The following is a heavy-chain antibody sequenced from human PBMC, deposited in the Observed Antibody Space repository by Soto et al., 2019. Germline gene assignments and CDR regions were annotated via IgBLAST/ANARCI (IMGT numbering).Heavy chain of an antibody. J-gene: IGHJ3*02. Sequence: SETLSLTCTVSGGSVSSGAYYWTWIRQRPEKGLEWIGYIYYSGSTYYSPSLKSRLSISLDTSKNQFSLRLSSVTAADTAMYYCARARLRAVYAFDIWGQGTMVTVSS. D-gene: IGHD5-12*01. V-gene: IGHV4-31*03. CDR2: IYYSGST. CDR1: GGSVSSGAYY. CDR3: ARARLRAVYAFDI.